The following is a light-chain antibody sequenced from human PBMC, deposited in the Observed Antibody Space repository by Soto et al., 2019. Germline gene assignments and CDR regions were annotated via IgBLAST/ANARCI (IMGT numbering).Light chain of an antibody. Sequence: EIVMTQSPATLFVSPGERATLSCRASQSVSSNLAWYQQKPGQAPRLLIYGASTRATGIPARFSGSGSGTEFTLTISSLQSEDFAVYYCQQYNNWPLEYTFGQGTKLEIK. J-gene: IGKJ2*01. CDR1: QSVSSN. CDR3: QQYNNWPLEYT. V-gene: IGKV3-15*01. CDR2: GAS.